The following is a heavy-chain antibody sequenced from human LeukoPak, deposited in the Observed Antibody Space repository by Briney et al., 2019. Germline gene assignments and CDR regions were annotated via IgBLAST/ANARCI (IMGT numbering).Heavy chain of an antibody. V-gene: IGHV4-4*07. CDR3: AREEFHYDSSGYYQRWYFDL. D-gene: IGHD3-22*01. CDR2: IYTSGST. J-gene: IGHJ2*01. Sequence: SETLSHTCTVSGGSISGYYWSWIRQPAGKGLEWIGRIYTSGSTNYNPSLKSRVTMSVDTSKNQFFLRLSSVTAADTAVYYCAREEFHYDSSGYYQRWYFDLWGRGTLVTVSS. CDR1: GGSISGYY.